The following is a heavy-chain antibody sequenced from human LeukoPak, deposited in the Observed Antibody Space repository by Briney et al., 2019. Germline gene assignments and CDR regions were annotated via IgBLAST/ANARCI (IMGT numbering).Heavy chain of an antibody. V-gene: IGHV4-34*01. CDR3: AMISYSRIRGLQH. CDR2: INHSGST. CDR1: GGSFSGYY. J-gene: IGHJ1*01. Sequence: SETLSLTCAVYGGSFSGYYWSWIRQPPGKGLEWIGEINHSGSTNYNPSLKSRVTISVDTSKNQFSLKLSSVTAADTAVYYCAMISYSRIRGLQHWGQGTLVTVSS. D-gene: IGHD6-13*01.